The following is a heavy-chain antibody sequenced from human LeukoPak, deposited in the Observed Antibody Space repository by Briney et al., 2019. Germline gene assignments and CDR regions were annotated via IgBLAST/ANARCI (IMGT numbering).Heavy chain of an antibody. V-gene: IGHV3-23*01. D-gene: IGHD3-16*01. CDR2: ICGSGGST. CDR1: GFTFSSYA. CDR3: AKGQTGYDWAYYYYMDV. J-gene: IGHJ6*03. Sequence: PGGSLRLSCAASGFTFSSYAMSWVRQAPGRGLEWVSAICGSGGSTYYADSVKGRFTISRDNSKETLYLQMNSLRAEDTAVYYCAKGQTGYDWAYYYYMDVWGKGTTVTVSS.